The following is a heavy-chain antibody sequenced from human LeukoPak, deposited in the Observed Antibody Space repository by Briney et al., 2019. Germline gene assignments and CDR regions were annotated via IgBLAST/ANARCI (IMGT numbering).Heavy chain of an antibody. J-gene: IGHJ4*02. D-gene: IGHD3-3*01. CDR2: IDYSGST. Sequence: KPSETLSLTCIVSGGSISSYYWSWIRQPPGKGLEWIGYIDYSGSTNYNPSLKSRVTISVDTSKKQFSLKLSSVTAADTAVYYCARWSGYYFYWGQGTLDTVSS. V-gene: IGHV4-59*01. CDR3: ARWSGYYFY. CDR1: GGSISSYY.